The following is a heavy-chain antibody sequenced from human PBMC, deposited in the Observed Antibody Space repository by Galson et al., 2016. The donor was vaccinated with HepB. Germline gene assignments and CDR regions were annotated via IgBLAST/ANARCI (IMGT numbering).Heavy chain of an antibody. V-gene: IGHV3-23*01. D-gene: IGHD3-10*01. CDR2: IGTGSNI. J-gene: IGHJ4*02. Sequence: SLRLSCATSGFTFRTTSMDWVRQTPGKGLEWVATIGTGSNIHYADFERGRFIASRDNARNTVYLQMDNVRVEDTAKYHCVTWLAAHFDQWGQGTRVTVSS. CDR3: VTWLAAHFDQ. CDR1: GFTFRTTS.